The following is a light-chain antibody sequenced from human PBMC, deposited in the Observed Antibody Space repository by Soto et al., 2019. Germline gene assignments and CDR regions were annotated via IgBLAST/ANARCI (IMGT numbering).Light chain of an antibody. CDR1: QSVSSY. CDR3: QQRSNALT. Sequence: EIVLTQSPATLSLSPGERATLSCRASQSVSSYLAWYQQKPGQAPRLLIYDASNRATGIPARFSGSGSGTDFTLPISSLEPEDFAVYYCQQRSNALTFGPGTKVDLK. CDR2: DAS. V-gene: IGKV3-11*01. J-gene: IGKJ3*01.